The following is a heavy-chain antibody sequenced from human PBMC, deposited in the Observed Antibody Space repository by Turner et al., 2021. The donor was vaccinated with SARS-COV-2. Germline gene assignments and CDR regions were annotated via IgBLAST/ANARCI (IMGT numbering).Heavy chain of an antibody. CDR2: ISNHGTSQ. CDR3: ARVDSPTKGFYFDY. V-gene: IGHV3-30-3*01. J-gene: IGHJ4*02. CDR1: GFTFTTYA. Sequence: QVQLVESGGGVVQPGGSLRLSCTASGFTFTTYAMHWVRQAPGKGLEWVAIISNHGTSQFYADSVKGRFSISRDNSKNTVFLQMNSLRAEDTAVYYCARVDSPTKGFYFDYWGQGTLVTVSS. D-gene: IGHD3-3*01.